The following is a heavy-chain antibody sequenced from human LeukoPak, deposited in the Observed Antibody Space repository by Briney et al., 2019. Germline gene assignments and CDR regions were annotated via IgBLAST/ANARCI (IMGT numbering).Heavy chain of an antibody. CDR3: ARSFFGSGSYFVN. CDR1: GGSFSGYY. Sequence: SETLSLTCAVYGGSFSGYYWSWIRQPPGKGLEWIGEINHSGSTNYNASLKSRVTISVDTSKNQFSLKLSSVTAADTAVYYCARSFFGSGSYFVNWGQGTLVTASS. J-gene: IGHJ4*02. V-gene: IGHV4-34*01. D-gene: IGHD3-10*01. CDR2: INHSGST.